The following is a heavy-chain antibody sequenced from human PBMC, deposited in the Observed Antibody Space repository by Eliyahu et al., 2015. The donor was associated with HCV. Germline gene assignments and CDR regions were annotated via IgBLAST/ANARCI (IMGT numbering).Heavy chain of an antibody. J-gene: IGHJ4*02. CDR3: AKDPELFYGSGSLAIDY. CDR1: GFXFSNHG. CDR2: ISYDGNTQ. D-gene: IGHD3-10*01. Sequence: QVQLVESGGGVVQPGRSLXLSCAASGFXFSNHGMHWVRQAPGKRLEWMAVISYDGNTQYYGDSVKGRFTISRDNFKNTVHLQMNSLRAEDTAVYYCAKDPELFYGSGSLAIDYWGPGTLVTVSS. V-gene: IGHV3-30*18.